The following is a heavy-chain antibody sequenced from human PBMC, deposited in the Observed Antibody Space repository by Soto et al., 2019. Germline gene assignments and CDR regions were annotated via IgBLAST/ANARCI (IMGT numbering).Heavy chain of an antibody. CDR1: GYTFTSYA. CDR3: ARGGRYCSVSY. V-gene: IGHV1-3*01. Sequence: QVQLVQSGAEVKKPGASVKVSCKASGYTFTSYAMHWVRQAPGQRFEWMGWINAGNGNTKYSQKFQGRVTITRDTSESTAYMELSSLRSEDTAVDYCARGGRYCSVSYWGQETLVTVSS. J-gene: IGHJ4*02. D-gene: IGHD1-26*01. CDR2: INAGNGNT.